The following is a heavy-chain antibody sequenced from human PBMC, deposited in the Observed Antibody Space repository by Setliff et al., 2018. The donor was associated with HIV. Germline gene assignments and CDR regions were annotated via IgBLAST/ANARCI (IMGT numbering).Heavy chain of an antibody. Sequence: RASVKVSCKTSGFAFTNYGFTWVRQAPGQGLEWMGWISAYSGETFSTLKFRDRVTLTTDTSTNTAHMELGSLTYGDTAVYFCARGWDYGVRKPEDWGQGTLVTVSS. J-gene: IGHJ4*02. CDR3: ARGWDYGVRKPED. CDR2: ISAYSGET. V-gene: IGHV1-18*01. D-gene: IGHD3-10*01. CDR1: GFAFTNYG.